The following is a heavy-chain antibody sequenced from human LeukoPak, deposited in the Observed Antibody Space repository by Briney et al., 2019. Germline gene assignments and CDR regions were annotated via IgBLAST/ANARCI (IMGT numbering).Heavy chain of an antibody. CDR3: ARATSGNGMDV. V-gene: IGHV3-48*03. D-gene: IGHD1-26*01. Sequence: PGGSLRLSCAASGFTISTYDINWVSQAPGRGVEWVSYISRSGSTIYYADSVKGRFTISRDNAKNLLYLQMNSLRAEDTAVYYCARATSGNGMDVWGKGTTVTVSS. CDR2: ISRSGSTI. CDR1: GFTISTYD. J-gene: IGHJ6*04.